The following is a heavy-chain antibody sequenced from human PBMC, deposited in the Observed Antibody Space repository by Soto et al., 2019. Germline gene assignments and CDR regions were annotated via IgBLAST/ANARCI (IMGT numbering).Heavy chain of an antibody. D-gene: IGHD5-18*01. J-gene: IGHJ4*02. CDR3: ARGGSYGYSIFDY. CDR1: GGTFSSYA. V-gene: IGHV1-69*13. CDR2: IILIFGTA. Sequence: WASVKVSCKASGGTFSSYAISWVRQAPGQGLEWMGGIILIFGTANYAQKFQGRVTITADESTSTAYMELSSLRSEDTAVYYCARGGSYGYSIFDYWGQGTLVTVSS.